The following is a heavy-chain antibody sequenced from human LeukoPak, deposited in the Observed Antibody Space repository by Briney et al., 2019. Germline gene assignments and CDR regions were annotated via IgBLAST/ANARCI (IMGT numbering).Heavy chain of an antibody. J-gene: IGHJ6*02. CDR3: ARLPVPLRYYGMDV. Sequence: GGSLRLSCAASGFTFSSYSMNWVRQAPGKGLEWGSYISSGSSTIHYADSAKGRFTISRDSAKNSLYLQMNSPRAEDTAVYYCARLPVPLRYYGMDVWGQGTTVTVSS. D-gene: IGHD3-10*02. CDR1: GFTFSSYS. V-gene: IGHV3-48*04. CDR2: ISSGSSTI.